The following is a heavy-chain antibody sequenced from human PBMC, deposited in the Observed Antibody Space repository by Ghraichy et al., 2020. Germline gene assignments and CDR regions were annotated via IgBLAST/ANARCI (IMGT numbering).Heavy chain of an antibody. CDR2: INSDGGST. CDR3: ARVAQDGYNLLDY. Sequence: GGSLGLSCAASGFTFSRCWMHWVRQAPGKGLVWVSRINSDGGSTNYADSVKGRFTISRDNAKNTLYLQMNSLRAEDTAVYYCARVAQDGYNLLDYWGQGTLVTVSS. V-gene: IGHV3-74*01. CDR1: GFTFSRCW. D-gene: IGHD5-24*01. J-gene: IGHJ4*02.